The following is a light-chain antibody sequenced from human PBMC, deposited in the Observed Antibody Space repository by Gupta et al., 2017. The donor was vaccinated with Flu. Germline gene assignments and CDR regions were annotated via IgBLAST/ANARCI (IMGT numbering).Light chain of an antibody. J-gene: IGLJ1*01. CDR1: STIDGGCNS. CDR3: YSYTTRPNNFV. Sequence: TTSCTGTSTIDGGCNSVCWYPHPPATAPQLLIFKESRRDSGAAARFSASKSGTTASITTPGLRAEEVADYYYYSYTTRPNNFVFGAGTKITVL. CDR2: KES. V-gene: IGLV2-11*02.